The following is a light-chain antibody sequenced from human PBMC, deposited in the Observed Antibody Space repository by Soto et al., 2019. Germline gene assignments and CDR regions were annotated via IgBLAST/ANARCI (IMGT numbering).Light chain of an antibody. V-gene: IGLV2-14*01. J-gene: IGLJ1*01. Sequence: QSVLTQPPSASGTPGQRVTISCSGSSSNIGSNLVYWYQQHPGKAPKLMIYEVSDRPSGVSNRFSGSKSGNTASLTISGLQAEDEADYYCSSYTITSTYVFGTGTKLTVL. CDR2: EVS. CDR3: SSYTITSTYV. CDR1: SSNIGSNL.